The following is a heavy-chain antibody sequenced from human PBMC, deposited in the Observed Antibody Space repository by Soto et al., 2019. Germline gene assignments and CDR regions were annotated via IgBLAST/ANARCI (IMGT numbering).Heavy chain of an antibody. CDR3: AAYSHKGY. CDR2: IYSGGST. Sequence: PGGSLRLSCAASGFTASNNYMSWVRQAPGKGLEWVSLIYSGGSTYYADSVKGRFTISRDSSKNTLYLQMNSLRAEDTAMYYCAAYSHKGYWGQGTLVTVSS. D-gene: IGHD3-16*01. CDR1: GFTASNNY. J-gene: IGHJ4*02. V-gene: IGHV3-66*01.